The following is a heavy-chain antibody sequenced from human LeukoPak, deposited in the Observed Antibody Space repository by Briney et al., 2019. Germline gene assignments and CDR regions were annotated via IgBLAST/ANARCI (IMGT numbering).Heavy chain of an antibody. Sequence: ASVKVSCKASGGTFSSYAISWVRQAPGQGLEWMGRIIPILGIANYAQKFQGRVTITADKSTSTAYMELSSLRSEDTAVYYCARKKGSGTKPDAFDIWGQGTMVTVSS. CDR2: IIPILGIA. CDR1: GGTFSSYA. D-gene: IGHD1-7*01. V-gene: IGHV1-69*04. CDR3: ARKKGSGTKPDAFDI. J-gene: IGHJ3*02.